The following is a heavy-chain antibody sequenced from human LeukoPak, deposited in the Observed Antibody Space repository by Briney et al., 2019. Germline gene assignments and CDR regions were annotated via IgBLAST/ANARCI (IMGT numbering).Heavy chain of an antibody. J-gene: IGHJ3*02. CDR1: GFTFSRYG. Sequence: PARSLRLSCAASGFTFSRYGMHWVRHAPGKGLDWVAVISYDGSTKYYADSVKGRFTISRDNSKNTLYLQMNSLRTEDTAVYFCAKGLTPGIQLWPQDAFDIRGQGTMVTVSS. CDR3: AKGLTPGIQLWPQDAFDI. D-gene: IGHD5-18*01. V-gene: IGHV3-30*18. CDR2: ISYDGSTK.